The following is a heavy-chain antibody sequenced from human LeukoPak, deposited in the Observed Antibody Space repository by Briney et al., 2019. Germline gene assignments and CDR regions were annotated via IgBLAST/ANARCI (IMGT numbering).Heavy chain of an antibody. Sequence: GRSLRLSCAASGFTFNDYAMHWVRHAPGKGLEWVSGISWNSGSIGYADSVKGRFTISRDNAKNSLYLQMNSLRAEDMALYYCAKAYRDDILTGYYDYWGQGTQVAVSS. J-gene: IGHJ4*02. D-gene: IGHD3-9*01. CDR3: AKAYRDDILTGYYDY. CDR2: ISWNSGSI. V-gene: IGHV3-9*03. CDR1: GFTFNDYA.